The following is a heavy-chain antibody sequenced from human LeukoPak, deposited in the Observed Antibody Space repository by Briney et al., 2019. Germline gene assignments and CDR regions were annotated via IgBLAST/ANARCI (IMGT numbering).Heavy chain of an antibody. CDR2: SYPGDSHT. CDR1: GYSFTSYW. J-gene: IGHJ3*02. CDR3: ARQPYYYDSSGYHDAFDI. Sequence: GESLKISCKGSGYSFTSYWIGWVRQMPGKGLEWMGISYPGDSHTTYSPSFQGQVTISVDKSISTAYLQWSSLKASDTAMYYCARQPYYYDSSGYHDAFDIWGQETMVTVSS. D-gene: IGHD3-22*01. V-gene: IGHV5-51*01.